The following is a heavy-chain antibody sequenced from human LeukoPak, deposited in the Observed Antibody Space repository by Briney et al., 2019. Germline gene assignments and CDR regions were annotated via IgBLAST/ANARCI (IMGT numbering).Heavy chain of an antibody. J-gene: IGHJ6*03. D-gene: IGHD4-23*01. CDR2: INHSGST. Sequence: SETLSLTCAVYGGSFSGYYWSWIRQPPGKGLEWIGEINHSGSTNYNPSLKSRVTISVDTSKNQFSLKLSSVTAADTAVYYCARGRGGNSAYYYYYMDVWGKGTTVTVSS. CDR1: GGSFSGYY. V-gene: IGHV4-34*01. CDR3: ARGRGGNSAYYYYYMDV.